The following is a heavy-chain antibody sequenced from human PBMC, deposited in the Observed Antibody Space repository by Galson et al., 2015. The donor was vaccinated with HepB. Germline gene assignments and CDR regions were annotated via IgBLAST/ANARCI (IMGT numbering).Heavy chain of an antibody. CDR1: GFTFGSYA. CDR3: AREGWGGSRRWEEWDLDY. J-gene: IGHJ4*02. D-gene: IGHD1-26*01. CDR2: ITIDGGST. V-gene: IGHV3-23*01. Sequence: SLRLSCAASGFTFGSYAMTWVRQTPGKGLEWVSSITIDGGSTFYADSVKGRFTISRDNSKNTLSLEMNALRAEDSAVYYCAREGWGGSRRWEEWDLDYWGQGTLVTVSA.